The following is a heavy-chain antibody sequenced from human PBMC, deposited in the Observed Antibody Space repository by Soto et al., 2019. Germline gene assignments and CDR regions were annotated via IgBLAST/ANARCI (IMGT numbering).Heavy chain of an antibody. D-gene: IGHD1-1*01. CDR2: SSNSGSFT. CDR3: VRSGDNYNLLDY. J-gene: IGHJ4*02. CDR1: GFTFSDHY. Sequence: GGSLRLSCVASGFTFSDHYMSWIRQAPGKGLEWIGYSSNSGSFTRYADSVKGRFSISRDNAKNSLYLQINSLRGDDTAIYYCVRSGDNYNLLDYWGQGTPVTVSS. V-gene: IGHV3-11*06.